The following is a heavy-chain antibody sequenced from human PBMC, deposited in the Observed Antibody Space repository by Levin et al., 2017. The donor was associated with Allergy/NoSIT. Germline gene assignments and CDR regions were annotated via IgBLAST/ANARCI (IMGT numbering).Heavy chain of an antibody. J-gene: IGHJ6*02. CDR3: ANLNWNFVGAYYYGMDV. CDR2: ISYDGSNK. V-gene: IGHV3-30*18. D-gene: IGHD1-7*01. CDR1: GFTFSSYG. Sequence: GGSLRLSCAASGFTFSSYGMHWVRQAPGKGLEWVAVISYDGSNKYYADSVKGRFTISRDNSKNTLYLQMNSLRAEDTAVYYCANLNWNFVGAYYYGMDVWGQGTTVTVSS.